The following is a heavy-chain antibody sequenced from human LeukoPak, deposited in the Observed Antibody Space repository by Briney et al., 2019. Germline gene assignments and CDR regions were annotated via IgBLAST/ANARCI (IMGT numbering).Heavy chain of an antibody. D-gene: IGHD3-9*01. CDR1: GSTFTGYY. V-gene: IGHV1-2*02. CDR2: INPNSGGT. J-gene: IGHJ6*03. Sequence: GASVKVSCKASGSTFTGYYMHWVRQAPGQGLEWMGWINPNSGGTNYAQKFQGRVTMTRDTSISTAYMELSRLRSDDTAVYYCARRRLRYFDWLEGDYYYYYMDVWGKGTTVTIPS. CDR3: ARRRLRYFDWLEGDYYYYYMDV.